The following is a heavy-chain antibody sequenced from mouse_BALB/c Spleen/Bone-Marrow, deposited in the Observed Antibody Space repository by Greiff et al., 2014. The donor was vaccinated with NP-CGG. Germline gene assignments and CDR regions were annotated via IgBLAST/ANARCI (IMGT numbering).Heavy chain of an antibody. CDR1: GYTFTDYW. CDR3: ARSAGYWYFDV. V-gene: IGHV1-69*01. D-gene: IGHD1-2*01. CDR2: IDTSDSYT. J-gene: IGHJ1*01. Sequence: VQLQQSGAELVMPGASVKMSCKASGYTFTDYWMHWVKQRPGQGLEWIGAIDTSDSYTSYNQKFKGKATLTVDESSSTAYMQLSSLTSEDFAVYYCARSAGYWYFDVWGAETTVTVSS.